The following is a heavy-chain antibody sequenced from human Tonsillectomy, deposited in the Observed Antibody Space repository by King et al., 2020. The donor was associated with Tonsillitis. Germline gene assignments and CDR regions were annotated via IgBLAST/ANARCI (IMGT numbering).Heavy chain of an antibody. CDR1: GGSISRGDDY. D-gene: IGHD3-10*01. CDR3: AKADGSVCYWVTKWFDS. J-gene: IGHJ5*01. CDR2: IYSSGST. Sequence: VQLQESGPRLVKPSQTLSLTCTVSGGSISRGDDYWSWIRQSPGKGPEWIGYIYSSGSTYYNSSLKSRVTISINTSKTQFSLKMRSVTVADTAVYYCAKADGSVCYWVTKWFDSWVQGISVSVCS. V-gene: IGHV4-30-4*08.